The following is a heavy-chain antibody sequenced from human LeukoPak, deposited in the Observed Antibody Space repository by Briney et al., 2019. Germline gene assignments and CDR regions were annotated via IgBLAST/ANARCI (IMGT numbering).Heavy chain of an antibody. D-gene: IGHD2-15*01. J-gene: IGHJ5*02. CDR2: IIPILGIA. CDR1: GGTFSSYA. V-gene: IGHV1-69*04. CDR3: ARDSAHKESCSGGSCSS. Sequence: SVKVSCKASGGTFSSYAISWVRQAPGQRLEWMGRIIPILGIANYAQKFQGRVTITADKSTSTAYMELSSLRSEDTAVYYCARDSAHKESCSGGSCSSWGQGTLVTVSS.